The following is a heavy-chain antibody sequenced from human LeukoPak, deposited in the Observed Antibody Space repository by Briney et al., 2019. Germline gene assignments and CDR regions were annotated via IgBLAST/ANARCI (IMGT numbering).Heavy chain of an antibody. Sequence: GGSLRLSCAASGFTFSSYSMNWVRQAPGKWLEWVSSINDNSRFIYYGDSVKGRFTISRDNAKNTLYLQMNSLRAEDTAVYYCARVPDYAFVLDPWGQGTLVTVSS. CDR1: GFTFSSYS. V-gene: IGHV3-21*06. J-gene: IGHJ5*02. D-gene: IGHD4-17*01. CDR3: ARVPDYAFVLDP. CDR2: INDNSRFI.